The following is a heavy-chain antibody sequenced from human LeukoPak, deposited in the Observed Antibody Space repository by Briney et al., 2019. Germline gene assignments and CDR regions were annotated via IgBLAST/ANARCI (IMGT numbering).Heavy chain of an antibody. D-gene: IGHD1-26*01. V-gene: IGHV1-69*13. Sequence: SVKVSCKASGGTFSSYAISWVRQAPGQGLEWMGGIIPIFGTANYAQKFQGRVTITADESTSTAYMELSSLRSEDTAVYYCARGPWGSGSYSGGETWGQGTLVTVSS. CDR3: ARGPWGSGSYSGGET. CDR2: IIPIFGTA. CDR1: GGTFSSYA. J-gene: IGHJ5*02.